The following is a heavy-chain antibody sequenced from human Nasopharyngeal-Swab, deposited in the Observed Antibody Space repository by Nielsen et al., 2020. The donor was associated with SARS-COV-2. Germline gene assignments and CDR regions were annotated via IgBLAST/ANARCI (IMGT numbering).Heavy chain of an antibody. Sequence: SVKVSCKASGGTFSSYAISWVRQAPGQGIEWMGGIIPILGIANYAQKFQGRVTITADKSTSTAYMELSSLRSEDTAVYYCARTPYCGGDCYRHFDYWGQGTLVTVSS. D-gene: IGHD2-21*02. CDR2: IIPILGIA. CDR3: ARTPYCGGDCYRHFDY. V-gene: IGHV1-69*10. J-gene: IGHJ4*02. CDR1: GGTFSSYA.